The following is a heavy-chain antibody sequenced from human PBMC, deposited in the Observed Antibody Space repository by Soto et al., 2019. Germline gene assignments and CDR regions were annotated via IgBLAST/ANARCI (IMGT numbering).Heavy chain of an antibody. J-gene: IGHJ6*02. CDR2: MFPGDSDT. V-gene: IGHV5-51*01. CDR1: GYSFTTYW. D-gene: IGHD3-16*01. CDR3: ARVPDRRLGTTDV. Sequence: PGESQKISCKGSGYSFTTYWIGWVRQLPGQGLEWMGVMFPGDSDTRYSPSFQGQVTMSADPSTNTAYLEWSSLKAADSAMYYCARVPDRRLGTTDVWGQGTTATGSS.